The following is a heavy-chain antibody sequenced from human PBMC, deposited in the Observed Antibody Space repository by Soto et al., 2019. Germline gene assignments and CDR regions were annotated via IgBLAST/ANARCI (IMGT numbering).Heavy chain of an antibody. CDR3: AKASSISWGVFDY. CDR2: ISGNSGTT. D-gene: IGHD6-13*01. V-gene: IGHV3-23*01. J-gene: IGHJ4*02. CDR1: GFTFSSSA. Sequence: EVQLLESGGGLVQPGGSLRLSCAASGFTFSSSAMTWVRQAPGKGLEWVSFISGNSGTTYFADSVKGRFTISRDNSKSTLDLQMNSLGAEDTALYYCAKASSISWGVFDYWGQGTLITVSS.